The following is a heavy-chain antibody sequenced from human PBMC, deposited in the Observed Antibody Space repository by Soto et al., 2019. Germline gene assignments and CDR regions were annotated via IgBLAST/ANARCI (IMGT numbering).Heavy chain of an antibody. V-gene: IGHV3-11*06. D-gene: IGHD2-15*01. CDR3: ARDRACSGGSCYSID. CDR1: GFTFSDYY. Sequence: GGSLRLSCAASGFTFSDYYMSWIRQAPGKGLEWVSYISSSSSYTNYDDLVKGRFTISRDNAKNSLYLQMNSLRAEDTAVYYCARDRACSGGSCYSIDWGQGTLVTVSS. J-gene: IGHJ4*02. CDR2: ISSSSSYT.